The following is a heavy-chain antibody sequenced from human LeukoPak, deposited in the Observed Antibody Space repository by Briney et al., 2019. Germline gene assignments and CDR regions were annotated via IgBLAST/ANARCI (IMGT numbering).Heavy chain of an antibody. CDR3: ARGKDDYDFWSGYPH. V-gene: IGHV4-34*01. CDR2: SKDSGST. Sequence: PSETLSLTFAVYGGSIRGYYWSWIRQPPGGGREWIGESKDSGSTNYTPSLKSRVTISLDTSKNQFCLRLRSVTAADTAVYYGARGKDDYDFWSGYPHWGQGTLVTVSS. D-gene: IGHD3-3*01. CDR1: GGSIRGYY. J-gene: IGHJ4*02.